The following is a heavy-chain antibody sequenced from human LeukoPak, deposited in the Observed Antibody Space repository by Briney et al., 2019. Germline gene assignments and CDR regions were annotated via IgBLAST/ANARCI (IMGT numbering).Heavy chain of an antibody. Sequence: GGSLRLSCAASGFTFSSYGMHWVRQAPGKGLEGVAFIRYDGSNKYYADSVKGRFTISRDNSKNTLYLQMNSLRAEDTAVYYCAKDMAYGDYIFSYWGQGTLVTVSS. CDR1: GFTFSSYG. CDR3: AKDMAYGDYIFSY. CDR2: IRYDGSNK. D-gene: IGHD4-17*01. J-gene: IGHJ4*02. V-gene: IGHV3-30*02.